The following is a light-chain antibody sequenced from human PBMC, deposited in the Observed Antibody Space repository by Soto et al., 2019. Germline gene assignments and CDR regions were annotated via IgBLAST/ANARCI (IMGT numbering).Light chain of an antibody. Sequence: QSALTQPASVSGSPGQSITISCTGTSSDVGGYNYVSWYQQHPGKAPKLMIYDVSNRPSGVSNRFSGSKSGNTASLTISGLQAEDEADYCCSSYTSSSTTYVFGTGTKLTVL. CDR1: SSDVGGYNY. J-gene: IGLJ1*01. V-gene: IGLV2-14*01. CDR2: DVS. CDR3: SSYTSSSTTYV.